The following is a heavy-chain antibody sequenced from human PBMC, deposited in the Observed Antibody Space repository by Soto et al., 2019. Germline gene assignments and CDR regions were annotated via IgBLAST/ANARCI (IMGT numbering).Heavy chain of an antibody. CDR2: INSDGSGI. CDR1: GFTFSTYW. V-gene: IGHV3-74*01. J-gene: IGHJ4*02. Sequence: EVPLVESGGGLVQPGGSLRLSCAASGFTFSTYWMHWVRQAPGKGLVWVSRINSDGSGISYADSVKGRFTISRDNAKNTLYLQMNSLRAEDTAVYYCWSSPHDYWGQGTLVTVSS. CDR3: WSSPHDY.